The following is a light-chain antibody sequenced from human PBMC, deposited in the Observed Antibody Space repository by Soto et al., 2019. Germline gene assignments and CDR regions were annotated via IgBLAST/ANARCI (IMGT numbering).Light chain of an antibody. CDR1: SSDFGGYNY. V-gene: IGLV2-14*01. J-gene: IGLJ2*01. CDR3: SSYTSSSTLVV. CDR2: DVS. Sequence: QSVLTQPASVSGSPGQSITISCTGTSSDFGGYNYVSWYQQHPGKAPKLMIYDVSNRSSGVSNRFSGSKSGNTASLTISGLQAEDEADYYCSSYTSSSTLVVFGGGTKVTVL.